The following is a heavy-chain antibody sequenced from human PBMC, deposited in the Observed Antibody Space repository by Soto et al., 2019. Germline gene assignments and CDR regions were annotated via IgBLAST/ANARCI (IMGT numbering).Heavy chain of an antibody. CDR1: GGSISSGDYY. J-gene: IGHJ6*02. Sequence: QVQLQESGPGLVKPSQTLSLTCTVSGGSISSGDYYWSWIRQPPGKGLEWIGYIYYSGSTNYNPSLKSRVTISVDTSKNQFSLKLSSVTAADTAVYYCARGVYSYGFSYYYYGMDVWGQGTTVTVSS. CDR2: IYYSGST. CDR3: ARGVYSYGFSYYYYGMDV. V-gene: IGHV4-61*08. D-gene: IGHD5-18*01.